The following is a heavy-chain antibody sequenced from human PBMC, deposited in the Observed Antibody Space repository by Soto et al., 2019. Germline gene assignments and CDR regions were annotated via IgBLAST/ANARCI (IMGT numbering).Heavy chain of an antibody. CDR2: ISGSGGST. J-gene: IGHJ4*02. CDR1: GFPFSSYS. V-gene: IGHV3-23*01. CDR3: AKGDSSSSLFDY. Sequence: GGALRLSCAASGFPFSSYSMSWVRPAPGKGVGWVSAISGSGGSTYYADSVKGRFTISRDNSKNTLYLQMNSLRAEDTAVYYCAKGDSSSSLFDYWGQGTLVTVSS. D-gene: IGHD6-6*01.